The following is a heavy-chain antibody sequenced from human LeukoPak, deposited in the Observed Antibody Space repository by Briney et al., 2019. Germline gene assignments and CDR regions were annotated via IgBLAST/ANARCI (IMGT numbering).Heavy chain of an antibody. Sequence: GGSLRLSCAASGFTFSSYAMSWVRQAPGKGLEWVSATSGSGGSTYYADSVKGRFTISRDNSKNTLYLQMNSLRAEDTAVYYCAKDIRPILLRFGGHWFDPWGQGTLVTVSS. CDR2: TSGSGGST. J-gene: IGHJ5*02. CDR1: GFTFSSYA. CDR3: AKDIRPILLRFGGHWFDP. V-gene: IGHV3-23*01. D-gene: IGHD3-10*01.